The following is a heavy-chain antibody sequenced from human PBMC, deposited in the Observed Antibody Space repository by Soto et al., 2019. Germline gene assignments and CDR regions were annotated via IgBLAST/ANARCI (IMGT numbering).Heavy chain of an antibody. V-gene: IGHV1-69*12. CDR3: ARDRSYYGSGSYYSYY. D-gene: IGHD3-10*01. Sequence: QVQLVQSGAAVKKPGSSVKVSCKASGGTFSSYAISWVRQAPGQGLEWMGGIIPIFGTANYAQKFQGRVTITADESTSTAYMELSSLRSEDTAVYYCARDRSYYGSGSYYSYYWGQGTLVTVSS. J-gene: IGHJ4*02. CDR1: GGTFSSYA. CDR2: IIPIFGTA.